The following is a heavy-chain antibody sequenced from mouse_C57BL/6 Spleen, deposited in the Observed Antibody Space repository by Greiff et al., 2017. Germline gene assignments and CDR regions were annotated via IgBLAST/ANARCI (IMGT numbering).Heavy chain of an antibody. V-gene: IGHV1-69*01. J-gene: IGHJ4*01. Sequence: QVQLQQPGAELVMPGASVKLSCKASGYTFTSYWMHWVKQRPGQGLEWIGEIDPSDSYTNYNQKFKGKSTLTVDKSSSTAYMQLSSLTSEDAAVYYCAMPYYYAMDYWGQGTSVTVSS. CDR3: AMPYYYAMDY. CDR2: IDPSDSYT. CDR1: GYTFTSYW.